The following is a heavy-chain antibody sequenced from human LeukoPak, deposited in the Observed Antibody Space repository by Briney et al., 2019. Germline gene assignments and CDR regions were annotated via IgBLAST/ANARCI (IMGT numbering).Heavy chain of an antibody. J-gene: IGHJ4*02. CDR1: GYTFTSYA. Sequence: GASVKVSCKASGYTFTSYAMNWVRQAPGQGLEWMGWIDTNTGNPTYAQGFTGRFVFSLDTSVSTAYLQISSLKAEDTAVYYCARAPIRLTTVTNPTFDYWGQGTLVTVSS. V-gene: IGHV7-4-1*02. CDR3: ARAPIRLTTVTNPTFDY. CDR2: IDTNTGNP. D-gene: IGHD4-17*01.